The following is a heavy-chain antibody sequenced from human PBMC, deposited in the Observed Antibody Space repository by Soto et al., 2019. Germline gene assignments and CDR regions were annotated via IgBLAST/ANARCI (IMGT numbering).Heavy chain of an antibody. D-gene: IGHD3-22*01. V-gene: IGHV4-59*01. CDR3: ARWSYYDSSGYYIFDY. CDR2: IYYSGST. Sequence: SETLSLTCAVYGGSFSGYYWSWIRQPPGKGLEWIGYIYYSGSTNYNPSLKSRVTISVDTSKNQFSLKLSSVTAADTAVYYCARWSYYDSSGYYIFDYWGQGTLVTVSS. CDR1: GGSFSGYY. J-gene: IGHJ4*02.